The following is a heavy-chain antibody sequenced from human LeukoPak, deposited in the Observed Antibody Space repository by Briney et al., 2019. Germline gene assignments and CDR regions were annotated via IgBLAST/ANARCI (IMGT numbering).Heavy chain of an antibody. CDR3: AKGTYSSSPRDN. Sequence: PGGSLRLSCAASGFTFSSCAMSWVRQAPGKGLEWVSAISGSGGSTYYAGSVKGRFTISRDNSKSTLFLQMNSLRAEDTAVYYCAKGTYSSSPRDNWGQGTLVTVSS. CDR1: GFTFSSCA. CDR2: ISGSGGST. J-gene: IGHJ4*02. D-gene: IGHD6-6*01. V-gene: IGHV3-23*01.